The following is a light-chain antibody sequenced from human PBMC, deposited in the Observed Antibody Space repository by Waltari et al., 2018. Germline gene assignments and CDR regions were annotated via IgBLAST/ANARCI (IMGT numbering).Light chain of an antibody. J-gene: IGKJ4*01. CDR1: ETVFNY. Sequence: VLTQSPATLSLSPGERATLSCRASETVFNYVAWYQQRPGQAPRLLIYDASNRATGIPARFSGSGSGTDFALIISSLEPEDSALYYCQQRLTWPLTFGGGTKVEIK. CDR2: DAS. CDR3: QQRLTWPLT. V-gene: IGKV3-11*01.